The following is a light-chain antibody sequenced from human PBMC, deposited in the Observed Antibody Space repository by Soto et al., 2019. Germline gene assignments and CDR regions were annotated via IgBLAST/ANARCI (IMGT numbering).Light chain of an antibody. Sequence: QSVLTQPPSVSGAPGQRVTISCTGSSSNIGAGYDVYWYQQLPGTDPKLLIYGNSNRPSGVPDRFSGSKSGTSASLAITGLQAEDEADYYCQSYDSSLSDVFGTGTKVTVL. CDR1: SSNIGAGYD. J-gene: IGLJ1*01. CDR2: GNS. V-gene: IGLV1-40*01. CDR3: QSYDSSLSDV.